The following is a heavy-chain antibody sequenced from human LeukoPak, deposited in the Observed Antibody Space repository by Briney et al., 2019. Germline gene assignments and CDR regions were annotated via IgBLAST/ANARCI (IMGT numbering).Heavy chain of an antibody. V-gene: IGHV3-23*01. CDR3: AKALDYISCCGTSTPGNDY. D-gene: IGHD3-10*01. J-gene: IGHJ4*02. Sequence: PGGSLRLSCAASGFTFSSYAMSWVRQAPGKGLEWVSAISGSGGSTYYADSVKGRFTISRDNSKNTLYLQMNSLRAEDTAVYYCAKALDYISCCGTSTPGNDYWGQGTLVTVSS. CDR1: GFTFSSYA. CDR2: ISGSGGST.